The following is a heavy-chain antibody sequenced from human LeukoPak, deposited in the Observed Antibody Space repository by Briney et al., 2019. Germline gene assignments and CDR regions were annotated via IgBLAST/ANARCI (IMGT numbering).Heavy chain of an antibody. CDR1: GGSFSGYY. Sequence: SETLSLTCAVYGGSFSGYYWSWVRQPPGKGREWIGEINHSGSTNYKPSLTSRVTISVDTSKNQFSLKLSSVTAADTAVYYCARETGYSSGRKRRPHMDVWGKGTTVTVSS. V-gene: IGHV4-34*01. J-gene: IGHJ6*04. CDR3: ARETGYSSGRKRRPHMDV. CDR2: INHSGST. D-gene: IGHD6-19*01.